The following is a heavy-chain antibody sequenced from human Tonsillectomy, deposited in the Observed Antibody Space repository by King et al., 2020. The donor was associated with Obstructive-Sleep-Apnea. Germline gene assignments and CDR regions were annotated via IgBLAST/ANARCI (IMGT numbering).Heavy chain of an antibody. D-gene: IGHD6-19*01. CDR1: GFTFDDYA. Sequence: VQLVESGGGLVQPGRSLRLSCAASGFTFDDYAMQWVRQAPGKGLEWVSGISWNSGRIGYADSVKGRFTISRDNAKNSLFLQMNSLRTEDTALYYCAKDLSSGWYGPVDYWGQGTLVTVSS. V-gene: IGHV3-9*01. CDR3: AKDLSSGWYGPVDY. CDR2: ISWNSGRI. J-gene: IGHJ4*02.